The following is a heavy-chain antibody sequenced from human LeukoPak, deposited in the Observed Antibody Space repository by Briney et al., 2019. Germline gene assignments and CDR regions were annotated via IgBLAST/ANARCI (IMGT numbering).Heavy chain of an antibody. CDR2: IYYSGYT. CDR1: GASISSYY. D-gene: IGHD2-8*01. CDR3: ARRYYTNGVYYYDY. J-gene: IGHJ4*02. V-gene: IGHV4-59*08. Sequence: SETLSLTCTVSGASISSYYWSWIRQPPGKGLEWIGYIYYSGYTNYNPSLKCRVTISVDTSKNQFSLKLSSVTAADTAVYYCARRYYTNGVYYYDYWGQGTLVTVSS.